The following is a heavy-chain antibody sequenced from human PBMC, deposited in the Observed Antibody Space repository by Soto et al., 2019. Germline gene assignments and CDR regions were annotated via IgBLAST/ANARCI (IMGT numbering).Heavy chain of an antibody. CDR3: ARHQIQLPYYYGIDV. D-gene: IGHD5-18*01. Sequence: PGESLKISCKGSGYSFTSYWIGWVRQMPGKGLEWMGIIYPGDSDTRYSPSFQGQVTISADKSISTAYLQWSSLKASDTAMYYCARHQIQLPYYYGIDVWGQGTTVTVSS. V-gene: IGHV5-51*01. CDR2: IYPGDSDT. J-gene: IGHJ6*02. CDR1: GYSFTSYW.